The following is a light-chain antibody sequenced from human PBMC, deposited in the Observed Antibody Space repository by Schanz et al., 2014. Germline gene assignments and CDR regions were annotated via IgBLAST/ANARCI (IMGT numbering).Light chain of an antibody. CDR3: QQYNKWPLT. V-gene: IGKV3-11*01. Sequence: EIVLTQSPATLSLSPGERATLSCRASQSVSSYLAWYRQKPGQPPRLLIFDTSNRATGIPARFRGSASGTDFTLTISSLEPEDFALYYCQQYNKWPLTFGGGTKVE. CDR2: DTS. CDR1: QSVSSY. J-gene: IGKJ4*01.